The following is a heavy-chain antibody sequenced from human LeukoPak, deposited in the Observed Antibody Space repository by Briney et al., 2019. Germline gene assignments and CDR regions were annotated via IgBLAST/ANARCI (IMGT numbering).Heavy chain of an antibody. CDR2: INWNGGST. V-gene: IGHV3-20*04. D-gene: IGHD6-19*01. J-gene: IGHJ4*02. CDR3: ASGDSSGWYFDT. CDR1: GVSIDDHG. Sequence: PGGSLRLSCAASGVSIDDHGMSWVRQVPGKGLQWVAGINWNGGSTGYADSVKGRFTISRDNAKNSLYLQMNSLRAEDTALYYCASGDSSGWYFDTWGQGTLVSVSS.